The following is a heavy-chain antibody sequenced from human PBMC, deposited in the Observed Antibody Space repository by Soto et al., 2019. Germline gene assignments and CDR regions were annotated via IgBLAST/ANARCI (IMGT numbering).Heavy chain of an antibody. J-gene: IGHJ5*02. CDR2: IYYSGST. CDR3: ARWVYGDYGVSLHP. CDR1: GGSISSGGYY. Sequence: QVQLQESGPGLVKPSQTLSLTCTVSGGSISSGGYYWSWIRQHPGKGXEWIGYIYYSGSTYYNPSLKSRVNISVETSKNQFSLKLSSVPAANTAVSYGARWVYGDYGVSLHPWGQGTLVTVS. V-gene: IGHV4-31*03. D-gene: IGHD4-17*01.